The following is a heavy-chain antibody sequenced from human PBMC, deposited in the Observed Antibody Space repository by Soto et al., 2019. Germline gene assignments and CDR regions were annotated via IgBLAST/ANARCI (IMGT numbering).Heavy chain of an antibody. J-gene: IGHJ5*02. Sequence: QVQLQESGPGLVKPSETLSLTCTVSGASISSNINYWGWIRQPPGKGLEWIASIYYTGNTFYNPSLKTRVTLSVDTSDNQFSLKLTSVTAADTAVYFCARHSHEDHGDPNWFDPWGQRTLVTVSS. V-gene: IGHV4-39*01. CDR1: GASISSNINY. CDR3: ARHSHEDHGDPNWFDP. CDR2: IYYTGNT. D-gene: IGHD4-17*01.